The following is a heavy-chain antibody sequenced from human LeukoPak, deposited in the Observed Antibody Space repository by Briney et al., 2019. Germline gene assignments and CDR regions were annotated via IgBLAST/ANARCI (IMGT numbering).Heavy chain of an antibody. D-gene: IGHD3-10*01. CDR2: ISYDGSNK. V-gene: IGHV3-30*18. CDR1: GFTFSSYG. J-gene: IGHJ6*02. CDR3: AKDLLRMVRGVSPTTYYYYYYGMDV. Sequence: PGGSLRLSCAASGFTFSSYGMHWVRQAPGKGLEWGAVISYDGSNKYYADSVKGRFTISRDNSKNTLYLQMNSLRAEDTAVYYCAKDLLRMVRGVSPTTYYYYYYGMDVWGQGTTVTVSS.